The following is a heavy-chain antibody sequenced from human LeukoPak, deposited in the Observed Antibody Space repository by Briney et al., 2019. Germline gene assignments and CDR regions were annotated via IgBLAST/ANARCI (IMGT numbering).Heavy chain of an antibody. J-gene: IGHJ4*02. CDR1: GGTFSSYA. D-gene: IGHD4-23*01. CDR3: ARDRGYGGNPRYFDY. CDR2: IIPIFGTA. Sequence: SVKVSCKASGGTFSSYAISWVRQAPGQGLEWMGGIIPIFGTANYAQKFQGRVTITADESTSTAYMELSSLRSEDTAVYYCARDRGYGGNPRYFDYWGQGTLVAVSS. V-gene: IGHV1-69*01.